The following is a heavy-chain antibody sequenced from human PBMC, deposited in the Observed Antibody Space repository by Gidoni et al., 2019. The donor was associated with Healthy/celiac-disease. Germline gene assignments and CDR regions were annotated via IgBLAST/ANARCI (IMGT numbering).Heavy chain of an antibody. CDR1: GYTFTSYG. V-gene: IGHV1-18*01. D-gene: IGHD6-13*01. CDR3: ARTKNSSSWKYYYGMDV. J-gene: IGHJ6*02. CDR2: ISAYNGNT. Sequence: FQLVQPGAEVKKPGASVKVSCKASGYTFTSYGISWVRQAPGQGLEWMGWISAYNGNTNYAQKLQGRVTMTTDTSTSTAYMELRSLRSDDTAVYYCARTKNSSSWKYYYGMDVWGQGTTVTVSS.